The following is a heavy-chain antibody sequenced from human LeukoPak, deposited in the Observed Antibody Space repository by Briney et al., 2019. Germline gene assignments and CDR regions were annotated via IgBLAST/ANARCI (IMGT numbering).Heavy chain of an antibody. CDR2: ISSSSSTI. J-gene: IGHJ4*02. D-gene: IGHD2-2*01. CDR3: ARGTYCSSTSCLDY. V-gene: IGHV3-48*01. CDR1: GFTFSSYS. Sequence: GGSPRLSCAASGFTFSSYSTNWVRQAPGKGLEWISYISSSSSTIYYADSVKGRFTISRDNAKNSLYLQMNSLRAEDTAVYYCARGTYCSSTSCLDYWGQGTLVTVSS.